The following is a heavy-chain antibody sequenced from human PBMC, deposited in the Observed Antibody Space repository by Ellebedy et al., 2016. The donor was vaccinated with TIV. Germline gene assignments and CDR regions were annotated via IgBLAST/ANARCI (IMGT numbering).Heavy chain of an antibody. V-gene: IGHV3-7*01. CDR1: GFTFSSYW. J-gene: IGHJ3*02. Sequence: GESLKISCAASGFTFSSYWMRWVRQAPGKGLEWVANIKQDGSEKYYVDSVKGRFTISRDNAKNSLYLQMNSLRAEDTAVYYCASDGLRFLVDAFDIWGQGTMVTVSS. CDR3: ASDGLRFLVDAFDI. CDR2: IKQDGSEK. D-gene: IGHD3-3*01.